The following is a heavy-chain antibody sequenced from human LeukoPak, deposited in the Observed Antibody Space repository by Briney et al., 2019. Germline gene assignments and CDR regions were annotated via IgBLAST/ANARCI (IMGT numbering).Heavy chain of an antibody. J-gene: IGHJ4*02. V-gene: IGHV4-39*01. Sequence: PSETLSLTCTVSGGSISSSSYYWGWIRQPPGKGLEWIGSIYYSGSTYYNPSLKSRVTISVDTSKNQFSLKLSSVTAADTAVYYCYAQWLVEGGFFDYWGQGTLVTVSS. D-gene: IGHD6-19*01. CDR1: GGSISSSSYY. CDR3: YAQWLVEGGFFDY. CDR2: IYYSGST.